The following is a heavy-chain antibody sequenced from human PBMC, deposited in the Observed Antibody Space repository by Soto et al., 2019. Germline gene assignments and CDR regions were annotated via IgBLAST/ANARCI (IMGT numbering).Heavy chain of an antibody. J-gene: IGHJ4*02. Sequence: QVQLQESGPGLVKPSQTLSLTCTVSVGSISSGGYYWSGIRQHPGKGLEWIGYIYYSGSTYYNPSLKSRVTISVDTSKNQFSLKLSSVTAADTAVYYCAREGGIVGATAADYWGQGTLVTVSS. V-gene: IGHV4-31*03. CDR3: AREGGIVGATAADY. D-gene: IGHD1-26*01. CDR2: IYYSGST. CDR1: VGSISSGGYY.